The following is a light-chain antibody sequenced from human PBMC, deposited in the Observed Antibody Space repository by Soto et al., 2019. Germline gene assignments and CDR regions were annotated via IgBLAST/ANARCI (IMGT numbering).Light chain of an antibody. V-gene: IGKV1-39*01. Sequence: DIQMTQSPSSLSASIGDRVTITCRASQSISHYLNWYQHKPGKVPRLLIFATSSLQAGVPSRFSGSGSGTDFTLTINSLQPEDFATYYCQQSHSFPWTFGQGTKVDSK. CDR3: QQSHSFPWT. CDR2: ATS. J-gene: IGKJ1*01. CDR1: QSISHY.